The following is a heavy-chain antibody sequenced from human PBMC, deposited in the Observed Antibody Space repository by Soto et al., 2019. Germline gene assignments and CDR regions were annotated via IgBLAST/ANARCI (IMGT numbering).Heavy chain of an antibody. Sequence: ASVKVSCKASGYTFTSYAMHWVRQAPGQRLEWMGWINAGNGNTKYSQKFQGRVTITRDTSASTAYMELSSLRSEDTAVYYCARHATTVTTKSYYYYGMDVWGQGTTVTVSS. CDR2: INAGNGNT. D-gene: IGHD4-17*01. J-gene: IGHJ6*02. V-gene: IGHV1-3*01. CDR3: ARHATTVTTKSYYYYGMDV. CDR1: GYTFTSYA.